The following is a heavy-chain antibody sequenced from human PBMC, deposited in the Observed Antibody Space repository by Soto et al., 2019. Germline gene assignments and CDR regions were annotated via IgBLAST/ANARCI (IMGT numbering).Heavy chain of an antibody. J-gene: IGHJ4*02. CDR2: INPNSGGT. V-gene: IGHV1-2*04. D-gene: IGHD2-15*01. Sequence: ASVKVSFKASGYSFTGYYLHWVRQAPGQGLEWMGWINPNSGGTNYAQKFRGWVTMTRDTSISTAYMELSRLRSDDTAVYYCAREAKTGFSFDYWGQGTLVTVSS. CDR3: AREAKTGFSFDY. CDR1: GYSFTGYY.